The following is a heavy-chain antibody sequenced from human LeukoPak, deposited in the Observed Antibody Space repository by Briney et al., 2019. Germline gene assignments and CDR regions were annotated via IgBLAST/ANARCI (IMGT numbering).Heavy chain of an antibody. CDR1: GSFSGHL. CDR2: MSYDGGEK. J-gene: IGHJ4*02. D-gene: IGHD2/OR15-2a*01. V-gene: IGHV3-30*01. Sequence: GRSLRLSCAASGSFSGHLLHWVRQAPGKGLEWVARMSYDGGEKYYADSVRGRFAISRDNSKNTVYLEMNSLRPEDAAVYYCAREGDRHFTFDYWGRGTLVTVSS. CDR3: AREGDRHFTFDY.